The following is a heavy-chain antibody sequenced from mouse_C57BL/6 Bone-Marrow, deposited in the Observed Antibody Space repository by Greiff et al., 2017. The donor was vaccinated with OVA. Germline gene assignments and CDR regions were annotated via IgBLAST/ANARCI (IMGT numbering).Heavy chain of an antibody. CDR3: ASLLSMDY. Sequence: EVKVVESGGGLVQPGGSLSLSCAASGFTFTDYYMSWVRQPPGKALEWLGFIRNKANGYTTEYSASVKGRFTIYRDNSQSILYLQMNALRAEDSATYYCASLLSMDYGGQGTSVTVSS. CDR2: IRNKANGYTT. CDR1: GFTFTDYY. V-gene: IGHV7-3*01. J-gene: IGHJ4*01. D-gene: IGHD2-1*01.